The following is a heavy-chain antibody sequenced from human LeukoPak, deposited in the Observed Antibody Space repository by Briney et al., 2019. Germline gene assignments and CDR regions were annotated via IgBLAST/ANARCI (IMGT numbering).Heavy chain of an antibody. J-gene: IGHJ6*03. CDR2: IRYDGSNK. V-gene: IGHV3-30*02. CDR3: AKVPPYYDFWSGQGSLSLVEGYYYMDV. CDR1: GFTFSSYG. D-gene: IGHD3-3*01. Sequence: GGSLRLSCAASGFTFSSYGMHWVRQAPGKGLEWVAFIRYDGSNKYYADSVKGRFTISRDNSKNTLYLQMNSLRAEDTAVYYCAKVPPYYDFWSGQGSLSLVEGYYYMDVWGKGTTVTVSS.